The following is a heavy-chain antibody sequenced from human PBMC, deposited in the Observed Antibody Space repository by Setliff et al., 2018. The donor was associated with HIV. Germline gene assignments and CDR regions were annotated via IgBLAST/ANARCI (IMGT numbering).Heavy chain of an antibody. J-gene: IGHJ6*03. Sequence: SETLSLTCTVSGGSIWNYYWSWIRQPPGKGLEWIGTIYYSGSTYYNPSLKSRVTISVDTSKNQFSLRLTSVAAADTASYYCVRASHMTPGNLLHSTGPYYSYYMDVWGRGTTVTVSS. CDR1: GGSIWNYY. CDR3: VRASHMTPGNLLHSTGPYYSYYMDV. D-gene: IGHD4-4*01. CDR2: IYYSGST. V-gene: IGHV4-59*08.